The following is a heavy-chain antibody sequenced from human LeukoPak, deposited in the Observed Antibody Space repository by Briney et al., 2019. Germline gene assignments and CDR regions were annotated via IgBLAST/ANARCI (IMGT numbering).Heavy chain of an antibody. J-gene: IGHJ4*02. V-gene: IGHV4-39*07. Sequence: PSETLSLTCTVSGGSISSSSYYWGWIRQPPGKGLEWIGSIYYSGSTYYNPSLKSRVTISVDTSKNQFSLKLSSVTAADTAVYYCARDGAGDTANRGFDYWGQGTLVTVSS. CDR3: ARDGAGDTANRGFDY. CDR1: GGSISSSSYY. CDR2: IYYSGST. D-gene: IGHD5-18*01.